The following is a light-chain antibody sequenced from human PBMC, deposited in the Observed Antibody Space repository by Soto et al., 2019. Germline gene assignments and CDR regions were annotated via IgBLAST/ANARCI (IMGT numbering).Light chain of an antibody. CDR3: CAYVSSNTLL. CDR1: SSDVGGYDL. J-gene: IGLJ3*02. CDR2: EGS. V-gene: IGLV2-23*01. Sequence: QSALTQPASVSGSPGQSITISCTGTSSDVGGYDLVSWYQQHPGKAPKLIIYEGSKRPSGIYNRFSGSKSGNTASLIISGLQGDDEGDYYCCAYVSSNTLLFGGGTKVTGL.